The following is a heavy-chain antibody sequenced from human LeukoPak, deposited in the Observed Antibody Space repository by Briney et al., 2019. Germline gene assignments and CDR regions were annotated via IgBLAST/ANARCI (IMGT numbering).Heavy chain of an antibody. J-gene: IGHJ4*02. CDR2: IYYSGSS. Sequence: SETLSLTCTVSGGSISGYYWSWIRQPPGKGLEWIGYIYYSGSSNYIPSLKGRVTISADTSKNQFSLKLTSVTAADTAVYYCAGGKETATNWGQGTPVTVSS. V-gene: IGHV4-59*01. CDR3: AGGKETATN. D-gene: IGHD5-24*01. CDR1: GGSISGYY.